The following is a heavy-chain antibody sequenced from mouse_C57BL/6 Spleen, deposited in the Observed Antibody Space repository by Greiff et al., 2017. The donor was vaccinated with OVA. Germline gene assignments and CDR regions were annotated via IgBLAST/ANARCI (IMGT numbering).Heavy chain of an antibody. CDR1: GFTFSDYG. D-gene: IGHD1-1*01. CDR2: ISSGSSTI. CDR3: AKCYYGSSYVVY. V-gene: IGHV5-17*01. Sequence: DVMLVESGGGLVKPGGSLKLSCAASGFTFSDYGMHWVRQAPEKGLEWVAYISSGSSTIYYAETVKGRFTFSRDNAKNTLFLQMTMLRSRDTAMYYCAKCYYGSSYVVYWGQGTTLTVSS. J-gene: IGHJ2*01.